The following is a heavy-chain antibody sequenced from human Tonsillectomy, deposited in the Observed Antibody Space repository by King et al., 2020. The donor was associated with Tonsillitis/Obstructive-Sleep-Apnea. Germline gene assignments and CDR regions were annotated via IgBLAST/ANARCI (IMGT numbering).Heavy chain of an antibody. CDR1: GGTFSSYA. V-gene: IGHV1-69*10. D-gene: IGHD1-26*01. CDR2: IIPILGIA. Sequence: QLVQSGAEVKKPGSSVKVSCKASGGTFSSYAISWVRQAPGQGLEWMGGIIPILGIANYAQKFQGRVTITADKSTSTAYMELSSLRSEDTAVYYCARLRSQGSYDYYYGMDVWGQGTTVTVSS. CDR3: ARLRSQGSYDYYYGMDV. J-gene: IGHJ6*02.